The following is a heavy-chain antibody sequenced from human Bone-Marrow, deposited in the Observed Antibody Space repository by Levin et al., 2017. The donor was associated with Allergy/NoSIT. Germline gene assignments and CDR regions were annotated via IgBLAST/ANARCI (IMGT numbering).Heavy chain of an antibody. V-gene: IGHV3-33*01. D-gene: IGHD3-9*01. J-gene: IGHJ6*02. CDR2: IWYDGSNE. CDR1: GFTFKKFG. CDR3: ARKSYFDRSYGLDV. Sequence: GGSLRLSCAASGFTFKKFGMHWVRQAPGKGLQWVAVIWYDGSNEEYADSVKGRFTISRDNSNNTVSLQMNSVRPEDTGKYFCARKSYFDRSYGLDVWGQGTTVTVS.